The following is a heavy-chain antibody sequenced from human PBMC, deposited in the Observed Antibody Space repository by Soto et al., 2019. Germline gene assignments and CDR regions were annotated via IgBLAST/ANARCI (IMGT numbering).Heavy chain of an antibody. CDR3: AKTLYGGNSHWFDP. J-gene: IGHJ5*02. D-gene: IGHD4-17*01. Sequence: QVQLVESGGGVVQPGRSLRLSCAASGFTFSSYGMHWVRQAPGKGLEWVAVISYDGSNKYYADSVKGRFTISRDNSKNTLYLQMNSLRAEDTAVYYCAKTLYGGNSHWFDPWGQGTLVTVSS. CDR2: ISYDGSNK. V-gene: IGHV3-30*18. CDR1: GFTFSSYG.